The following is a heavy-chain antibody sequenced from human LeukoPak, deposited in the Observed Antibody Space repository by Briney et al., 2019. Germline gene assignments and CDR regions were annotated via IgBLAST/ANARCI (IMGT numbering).Heavy chain of an antibody. V-gene: IGHV3-23*01. Sequence: GGSLRLSCAASGFTFSSYAMSWVRPAPGKGLEWVSAISGSGGSTYYADSVKGRFTISRDNSKNTLYLQMNSLRAEDTAVYYCAKVSSSPRQWDGIVVVPAAIYYFDYWGQGTLVTVSS. CDR1: GFTFSSYA. CDR2: ISGSGGST. J-gene: IGHJ4*02. CDR3: AKVSSSPRQWDGIVVVPAAIYYFDY. D-gene: IGHD2-2*01.